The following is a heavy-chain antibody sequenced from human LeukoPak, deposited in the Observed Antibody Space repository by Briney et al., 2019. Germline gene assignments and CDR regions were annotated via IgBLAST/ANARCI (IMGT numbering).Heavy chain of an antibody. CDR3: ARLYYYASSGYDALDI. V-gene: IGHV1-8*03. D-gene: IGHD3-22*01. CDR1: GYSFTSYD. Sequence: ASVKVSCKASGYSFTSYDINWVRQATGQGLEWMGGMNPNGGNTGYAQNFQGRATITRNTSISTAYMELSSLTSEDTAVYYCARLYYYASSGYDALDIWGQGTMVTVSS. CDR2: MNPNGGNT. J-gene: IGHJ3*02.